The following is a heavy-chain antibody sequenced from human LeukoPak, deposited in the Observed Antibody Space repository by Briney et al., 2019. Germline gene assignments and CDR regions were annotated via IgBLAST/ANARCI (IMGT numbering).Heavy chain of an antibody. J-gene: IGHJ4*02. D-gene: IGHD3-22*01. CDR2: IIPIFGTA. CDR3: AREYGVWDSSGYSYYFDY. Sequence: SVKVSCKASGGTFSSYAISWVRQAPGQGLEWMGRIIPIFGTANYAQKFQGRVTVTTDESTSTAYMELSSLRSEDTAVYYCAREYGVWDSSGYSYYFDYWGQGTLVTVSS. V-gene: IGHV1-69*05. CDR1: GGTFSSYA.